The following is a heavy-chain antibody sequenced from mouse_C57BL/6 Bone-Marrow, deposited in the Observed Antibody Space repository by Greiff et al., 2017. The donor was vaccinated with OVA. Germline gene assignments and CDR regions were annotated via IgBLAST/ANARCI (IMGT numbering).Heavy chain of an antibody. J-gene: IGHJ4*01. D-gene: IGHD1-1*01. Sequence: DVQLVESGPELVKPGASVKISCKASGYTFTDYYMNWVKQSHGKSLEWIGDINPNNGGTSYNQKFKGKATLTVDKSSSTAYMELRSLTSEDSAVYYCARWNYGSSNYAMDYWGQGTSVTVSS. V-gene: IGHV1-26*01. CDR3: ARWNYGSSNYAMDY. CDR1: GYTFTDYY. CDR2: INPNNGGT.